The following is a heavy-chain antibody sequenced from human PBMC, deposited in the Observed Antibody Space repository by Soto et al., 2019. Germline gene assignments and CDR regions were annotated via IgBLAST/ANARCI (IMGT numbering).Heavy chain of an antibody. D-gene: IGHD1-1*01. J-gene: IGHJ4*02. V-gene: IGHV2-5*01. CDR3: AHRYNFGPFDY. CDR2: IYWNDDK. Sequence: QITLKESGPTLVKPTQTLTLTCTFSGFSLSTSGVSVNWFRQPPGKALEWLALIYWNDDKRYSPPLKNRLTIIKDTSENQVVLTMTNMDPVDTATYYCAHRYNFGPFDYWGQGTLVTVSS. CDR1: GFSLSTSGVS.